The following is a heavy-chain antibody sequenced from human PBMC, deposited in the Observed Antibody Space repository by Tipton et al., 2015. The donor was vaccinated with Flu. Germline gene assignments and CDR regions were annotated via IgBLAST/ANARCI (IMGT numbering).Heavy chain of an antibody. CDR3: ARVSPLLTYKGPAYFQH. V-gene: IGHV4-39*07. Sequence: TLSLTCTVSGGSISSSSYYWGWIRQPPGKGLEWIGSIYYDGSTYYNASLESRVTISVDTSKNKFSLKLNSATAADTAVYYCARVSPLLTYKGPAYFQHWGQGTLVTVSS. D-gene: IGHD2/OR15-2a*01. J-gene: IGHJ1*01. CDR1: GGSISSSSYY. CDR2: IYYDGST.